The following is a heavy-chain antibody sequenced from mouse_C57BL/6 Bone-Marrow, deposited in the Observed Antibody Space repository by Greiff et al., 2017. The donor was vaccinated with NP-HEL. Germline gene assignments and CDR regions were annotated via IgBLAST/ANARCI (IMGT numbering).Heavy chain of an antibody. CDR3: ARGPYYYGSSYDYFDY. Sequence: QVQLQQSGAELVKPGASVKMSCKASGYTFTSYWITWVKQRPGQGLEWIGDIYPGSGSTNYNEKFKSKATLTVDTSSSTAYMQLSSLTSEDSAVYYCARGPYYYGSSYDYFDYWGQGTTLTVSS. D-gene: IGHD1-1*01. J-gene: IGHJ2*01. CDR1: GYTFTSYW. CDR2: IYPGSGST. V-gene: IGHV1-55*01.